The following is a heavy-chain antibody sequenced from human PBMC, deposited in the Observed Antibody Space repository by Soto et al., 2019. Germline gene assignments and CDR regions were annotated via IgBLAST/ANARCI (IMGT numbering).Heavy chain of an antibody. D-gene: IGHD3-3*01. CDR1: GYTFTSYD. Sequence: GASVKVSCKASGYTFTSYDINWVRQATGQGLEWMGWMNPNSGNTGYAQKFQGRVTMTRNTSISTAYMELSSLRSEDTAVYYCARGRTIFGVVIKRRYYYYGMDVCGQGPTVTVSS. CDR3: ARGRTIFGVVIKRRYYYYGMDV. CDR2: MNPNSGNT. J-gene: IGHJ6*02. V-gene: IGHV1-8*01.